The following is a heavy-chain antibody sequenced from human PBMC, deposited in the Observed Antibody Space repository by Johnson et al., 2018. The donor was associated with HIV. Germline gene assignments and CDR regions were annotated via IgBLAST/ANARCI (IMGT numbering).Heavy chain of an antibody. V-gene: IGHV3-33*08. CDR1: GFTVSSNY. Sequence: VQLVESGGGLVQPGGSLRLSCAASGFTVSSNYMSWVRQAPGKGLEWVAVIWYDGSNKYYADSVKGRFTISRDNSKNTLYLQMNSLRAEDTALYFCARDRGYSGYDWGAFDIWGQGTMVTVSS. D-gene: IGHD5-12*01. CDR3: ARDRGYSGYDWGAFDI. CDR2: IWYDGSNK. J-gene: IGHJ3*02.